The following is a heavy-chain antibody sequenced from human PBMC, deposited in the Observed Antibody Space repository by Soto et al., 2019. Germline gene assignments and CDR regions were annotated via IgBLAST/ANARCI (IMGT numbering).Heavy chain of an antibody. V-gene: IGHV3-23*01. CDR1: GFTFSSYS. CDR3: ANSIYHWPEGKNWFDA. D-gene: IGHD2-2*01. CDR2: IRGSGGST. Sequence: PGGSLRRSCAASGFTFSSYSMSWVRQAAGKGLEWVSAIRGSGGSTYYADSVKGRFTISRDNSKNTLYLQMNSLRAEDTAVYYCANSIYHWPEGKNWFDAWGQGTLVTVSS. J-gene: IGHJ5*02.